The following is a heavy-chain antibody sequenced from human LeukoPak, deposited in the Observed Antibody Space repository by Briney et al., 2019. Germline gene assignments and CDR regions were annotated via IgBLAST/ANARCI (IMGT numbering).Heavy chain of an antibody. Sequence: GGSLRLSCAASGFTFSSYSMNWVRQAPGKGLEWVSSISSSSSYIYYADSVKGRFTISRDNAKNSLYLRMNSLRAEDTAVYYCARDWAYDSSGYAPSTDYWGQGTLVTVSS. D-gene: IGHD3-22*01. CDR1: GFTFSSYS. CDR2: ISSSSSYI. J-gene: IGHJ4*02. CDR3: ARDWAYDSSGYAPSTDY. V-gene: IGHV3-21*01.